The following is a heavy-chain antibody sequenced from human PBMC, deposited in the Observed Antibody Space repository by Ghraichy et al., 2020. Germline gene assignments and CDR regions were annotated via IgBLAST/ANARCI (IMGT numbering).Heavy chain of an antibody. CDR2: ISGSGGST. CDR1: GFTFSTYA. Sequence: GESLNISCAASGFTFSTYAMTWVRQAPGKGLEWVSAISGSGGSTYYADSVKGRFTISRDNSKNTLYLQMNSLRVEDTAVYYCAKADCSGGSCYSNYWGQGTLVTVSS. CDR3: AKADCSGGSCYSNY. J-gene: IGHJ4*02. V-gene: IGHV3-23*01. D-gene: IGHD2-15*01.